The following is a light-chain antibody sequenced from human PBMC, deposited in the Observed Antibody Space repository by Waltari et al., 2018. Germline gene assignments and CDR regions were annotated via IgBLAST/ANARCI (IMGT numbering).Light chain of an antibody. Sequence: WYRATPGQAPMLVIYYGSYWPSGIPERCSGSNSGNTATLTISRVEAGDEADYYCQVWDSSSDRFGGGTKLTVL. CDR2: YGS. J-gene: IGLJ2*01. CDR3: QVWDSSSDR. V-gene: IGLV3-21*04.